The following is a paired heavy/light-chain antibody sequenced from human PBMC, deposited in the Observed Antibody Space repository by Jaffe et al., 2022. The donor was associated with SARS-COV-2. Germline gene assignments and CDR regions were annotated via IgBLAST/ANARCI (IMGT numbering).Light chain of an antibody. Sequence: DIQMTQSPSSLSASVGDRVTITCRASQSISSYLNWYQQKAGKAPKLLIYSASSLQSGVPSRFSGSGSGTDFTLTISSLQPEDFATYYCQQSYSYSRTFGQGTKVEVK. CDR3: QQSYSYSRT. J-gene: IGKJ1*01. CDR2: SAS. CDR1: QSISSY. V-gene: IGKV1-39*01.
Heavy chain of an antibody. J-gene: IGHJ5*02. Sequence: QVQLEQSGSELEKPGASVKVSCKASGDTLSSYGLTWVRQAPGQGLEWMGWINTNTGNPTYAQGFTGRFVFSLDTSVSTAYLQISSLKAEDTAVYYCARDIDPLHFFDPWGQGTLVTVSS. CDR2: INTNTGNP. CDR3: ARDIDPLHFFDP. CDR1: GDTLSSYG. D-gene: IGHD3-16*01. V-gene: IGHV7-4-1*02.